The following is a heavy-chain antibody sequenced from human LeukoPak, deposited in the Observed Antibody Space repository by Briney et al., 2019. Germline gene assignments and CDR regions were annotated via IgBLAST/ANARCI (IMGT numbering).Heavy chain of an antibody. CDR3: ASIYDYVWGSYPAVDYFDY. V-gene: IGHV3-7*01. J-gene: IGHJ4*02. CDR2: IKQDGSDK. CDR1: GFSFSSYW. D-gene: IGHD3-16*02. Sequence: GGSLRLSCAASGFSFSSYWMSWVRQAPGKGLEWVANIKQDGSDKYYLTSVRGRFTISRDNAKNSLFLQMNSLRAEDTAVYYCASIYDYVWGSYPAVDYFDYWGQGTQVTVSS.